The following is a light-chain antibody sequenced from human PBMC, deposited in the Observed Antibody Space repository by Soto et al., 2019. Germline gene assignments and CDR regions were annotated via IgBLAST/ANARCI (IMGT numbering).Light chain of an antibody. CDR3: CSYAGSNSMI. CDR1: SSDVGSYNL. V-gene: IGLV2-23*01. CDR2: EGS. J-gene: IGLJ2*01. Sequence: QSVLTQPASVSGSPGQSITISCTGTSSDVGSYNLVSWYQQPPGKAPKLLIYEGSKRPSGVSDRFSGSKSGNTASLTISGLQAEDEADYYCCSYAGSNSMIFGGGTKLTVL.